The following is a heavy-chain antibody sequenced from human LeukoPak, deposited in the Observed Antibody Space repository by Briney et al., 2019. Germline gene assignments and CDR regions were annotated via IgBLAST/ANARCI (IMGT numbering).Heavy chain of an antibody. Sequence: PGGSLRLSCAASGFTFDDYNMQWVRQAPGKGLEWVSLITWNGDSTYYADSVEGRFTISRDNSKNSLYLQMNSLRTEDTALYYCAKDKWLRGYYSYYMDVWGKGTTVTVSS. CDR3: AKDKWLRGYYSYYMDV. J-gene: IGHJ6*03. V-gene: IGHV3-43*01. CDR1: GFTFDDYN. D-gene: IGHD5-12*01. CDR2: ITWNGDST.